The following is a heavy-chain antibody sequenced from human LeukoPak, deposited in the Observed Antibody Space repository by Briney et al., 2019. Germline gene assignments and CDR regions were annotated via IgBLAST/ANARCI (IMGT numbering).Heavy chain of an antibody. V-gene: IGHV4-39*01. CDR1: GGPISSTTYY. J-gene: IGHJ4*02. CDR3: ARRTSGWYYFDY. CDR2: IYYSGTT. Sequence: SETLSLTCTVSGGPISSTTYYWGWIRQPPGKGLEWIGSIYYSGTTYYNPSLKSRVTISVDTSKNQFSLKLSSVTAADTAVYYCARRTSGWYYFDYWGQGTLVTVSS. D-gene: IGHD6-19*01.